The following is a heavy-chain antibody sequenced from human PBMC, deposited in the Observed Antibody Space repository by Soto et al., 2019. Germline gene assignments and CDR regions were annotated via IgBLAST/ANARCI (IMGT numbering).Heavy chain of an antibody. J-gene: IGHJ4*02. CDR2: IYYSGST. Sequence: SETLSLTCTVSGGSISSYYWSWIRQPPGKGLEWIGYIYYSGSTNYNPSLKSRVTISVDTSKNQFSLKLSSVTAADTAVYYCARAGEGIAAPGNFDYWGQGTLVTVSS. V-gene: IGHV4-59*01. CDR1: GGSISSYY. D-gene: IGHD6-13*01. CDR3: ARAGEGIAAPGNFDY.